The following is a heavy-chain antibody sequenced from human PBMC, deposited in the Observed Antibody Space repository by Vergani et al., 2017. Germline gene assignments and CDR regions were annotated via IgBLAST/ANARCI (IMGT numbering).Heavy chain of an antibody. CDR3: ARAPTIFGVGSLDPWFDP. J-gene: IGHJ5*02. CDR2: ISYDGSNK. CDR1: GFTFSSYA. V-gene: IGHV3-30-3*01. D-gene: IGHD3-3*01. Sequence: QVQLVASGGGVVQPGRSLRLSCAASGFTFSSYAMHWVRQAPGKGLEWVAVISYDGSNKYYADSVECRFTISRDNSKNTLYLQMNSLRAEDTAVYYCARAPTIFGVGSLDPWFDPWGQGTLVTVSS.